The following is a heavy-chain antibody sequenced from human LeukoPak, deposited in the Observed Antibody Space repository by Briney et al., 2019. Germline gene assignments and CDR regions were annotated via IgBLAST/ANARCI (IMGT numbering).Heavy chain of an antibody. CDR3: ARDSTGDRAFDI. V-gene: IGHV3-53*01. CDR1: GFTVSSNY. Sequence: GGSLRLSCAASGFTVSSNYMSWVRQAPGKGLEWVSVIYSGGSTYYADSVKGRFTISRDNSKNTLYLQMNSLRAEDTAVYYCARDSTGDRAFDIWGQGTMVTVSS. J-gene: IGHJ3*02. CDR2: IYSGGST. D-gene: IGHD7-27*01.